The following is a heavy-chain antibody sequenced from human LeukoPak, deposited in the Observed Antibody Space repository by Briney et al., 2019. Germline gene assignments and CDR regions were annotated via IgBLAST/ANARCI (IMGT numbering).Heavy chain of an antibody. D-gene: IGHD5-24*01. V-gene: IGHV3-48*03. Sequence: GGSLRLSCAAAGFSFSNYDFNWVRQAPGKGLEWISYISPSGTTMYYADSVKGRFTISKDNAKNSVYLQMNSLRAEDTAVYYCARGRRWLQYVGFYWGQGTLVTVSS. CDR1: GFSFSNYD. CDR3: ARGRRWLQYVGFY. J-gene: IGHJ4*02. CDR2: ISPSGTTM.